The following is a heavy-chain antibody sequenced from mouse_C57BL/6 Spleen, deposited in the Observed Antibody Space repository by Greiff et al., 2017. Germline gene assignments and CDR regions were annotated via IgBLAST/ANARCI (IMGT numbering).Heavy chain of an antibody. V-gene: IGHV1-59*01. CDR2: IDPSDSYT. Sequence: VQLQQPGAELVRPGTSVKLSCKASGYTFTSYWMHWVKQRPGQGLEWIGVIDPSDSYTNYNQKFKGKATLTVDTSSSTAYMQLSSLTSEDSAVYYCARWPLITTVVSGAMDYWGQGTSVTVSS. CDR3: ARWPLITTVVSGAMDY. CDR1: GYTFTSYW. D-gene: IGHD1-1*01. J-gene: IGHJ4*01.